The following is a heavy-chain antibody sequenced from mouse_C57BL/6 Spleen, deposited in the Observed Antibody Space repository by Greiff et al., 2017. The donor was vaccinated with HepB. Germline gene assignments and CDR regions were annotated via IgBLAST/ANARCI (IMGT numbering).Heavy chain of an antibody. D-gene: IGHD1-1*01. CDR2: ISDGGSYT. CDR1: GFTFSSYA. V-gene: IGHV5-4*01. CDR3: AREKSGSSPFAY. Sequence: EVQLVESGGGLVKPGGSLKLSCAASGFTFSSYAMSWVRQTPEKRLEWVATISDGGSYTYYPDNVKGRFTISRDNAKNNLYLQMSHLKSEDTAMYYCAREKSGSSPFAYWGQGTLVTVSA. J-gene: IGHJ3*01.